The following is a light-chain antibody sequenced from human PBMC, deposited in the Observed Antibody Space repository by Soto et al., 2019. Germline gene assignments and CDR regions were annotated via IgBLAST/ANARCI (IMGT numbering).Light chain of an antibody. CDR1: PRDVGGYRY. V-gene: IGLV2-14*01. Sequence: QSALTQPASVSGSPGQSITISCTGTPRDVGGYRYVSWYQQHPGKAPKLIIYEVSNRPSGVSNRFSGSKSGNTASLTISGLQAEDEADYYCTSYTTGSTSNVFGTGTKLTVL. J-gene: IGLJ1*01. CDR3: TSYTTGSTSNV. CDR2: EVS.